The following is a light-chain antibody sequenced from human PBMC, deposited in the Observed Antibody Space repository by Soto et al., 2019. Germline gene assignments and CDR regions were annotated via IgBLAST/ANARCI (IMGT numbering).Light chain of an antibody. CDR2: GAS. Sequence: EIVMTQSPATLSVSPGERATLSCRASQSVSSNLAWYQQKPGQAPRLLIYGASTRATGIPARFSGSGSGTEFTLTXSXLXSEXXXXXXXQXXNNWPGTFGPGTKVDIK. J-gene: IGKJ3*01. CDR3: QXXNNWPGT. CDR1: QSVSSN. V-gene: IGKV3-15*01.